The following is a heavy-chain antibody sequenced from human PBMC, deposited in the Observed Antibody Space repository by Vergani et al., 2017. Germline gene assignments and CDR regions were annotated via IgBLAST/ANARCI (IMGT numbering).Heavy chain of an antibody. CDR2: IYSGGST. D-gene: IGHD6-19*01. V-gene: IGHV3-66*01. CDR3: AGSPSIAVAGIYYYYGMDV. J-gene: IGHJ6*02. CDR1: GFTFSSYA. Sequence: EVQLLESGGGLVQPGGSLRLSCAASGFTFSSYAMSWVRQAPGKGLEWVSAIYSGGSTYYADSVKGRFTISRDNSKNTLYLQMNSLRAEDTAVYYCAGSPSIAVAGIYYYYGMDVWGQGTTVTVSS.